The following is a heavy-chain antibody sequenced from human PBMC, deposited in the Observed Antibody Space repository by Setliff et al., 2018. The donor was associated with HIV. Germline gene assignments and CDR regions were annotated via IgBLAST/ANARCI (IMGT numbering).Heavy chain of an antibody. D-gene: IGHD6-13*01. CDR1: GFTVSTKY. V-gene: IGHV3-74*01. J-gene: IGHJ4*02. Sequence: GGSLRLSCVVSGFTVSTKYMSWVRQAPGKGLVWVSGINSDGSSTNYADSVEGRFTISRDDAKNTLYLQMSSLRAEDTAVYYCVSSRSDFDYWGQGTLVTVSS. CDR3: VSSRSDFDY. CDR2: INSDGSST.